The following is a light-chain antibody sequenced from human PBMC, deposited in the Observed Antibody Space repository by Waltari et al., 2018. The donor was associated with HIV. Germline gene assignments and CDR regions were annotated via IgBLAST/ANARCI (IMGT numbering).Light chain of an antibody. V-gene: IGKV2-30*01. CDR2: KIS. CDR3: MQSSHWPGT. Sequence: EAVLTQSPVSLSVALGRPASISCRSSQSLIYTDGNTYLNWFHQRPGQSPTRLIYKISNRESGVPDRFSASGSVTEFTLHISRVEAEDVGIFYCMQSSHWPGTFGQGTKVEIQ. J-gene: IGKJ1*01. CDR1: QSLIYTDGNTY.